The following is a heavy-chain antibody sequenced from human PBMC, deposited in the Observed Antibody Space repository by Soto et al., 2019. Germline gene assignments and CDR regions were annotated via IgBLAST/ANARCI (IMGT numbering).Heavy chain of an antibody. V-gene: IGHV3-73*02. CDR3: TRHIAAAGYWYFDL. Sequence: EVQLVESGGGLVQPGGSLKLSCAASGFTFSGSAMHWVRQASGKGLEWVGRIRSKANSYATAYAASAKGRFTISRDDSKNTAYLQMNSLKTEDTAVYYCTRHIAAAGYWYFDLWGRGTLVTVSS. J-gene: IGHJ2*01. D-gene: IGHD6-13*01. CDR2: IRSKANSYAT. CDR1: GFTFSGSA.